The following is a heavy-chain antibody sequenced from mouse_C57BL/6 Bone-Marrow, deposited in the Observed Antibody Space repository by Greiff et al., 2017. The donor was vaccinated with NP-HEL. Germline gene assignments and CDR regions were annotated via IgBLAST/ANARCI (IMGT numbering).Heavy chain of an antibody. CDR3: ASPDDYDVAWFAY. Sequence: EVKLMESGGDLVKPGVSLKLSCAASGFTFSSYGMSWVRQTPDKRLEWVATISSGGSYTYYPDSVKGRFTISRDKAKNTLYLQMSSLKSEDTAMYYCASPDDYDVAWFAYGDRGTGVTVSA. V-gene: IGHV5-6*01. CDR2: ISSGGSYT. D-gene: IGHD2-4*01. J-gene: IGHJ3*01. CDR1: GFTFSSYG.